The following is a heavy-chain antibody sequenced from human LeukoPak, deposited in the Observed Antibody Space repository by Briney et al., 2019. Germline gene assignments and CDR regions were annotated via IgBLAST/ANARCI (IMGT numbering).Heavy chain of an antibody. J-gene: IGHJ4*02. Sequence: SETLSLTCAVSGGSISSSNWWSWVRQAPGKGLEWIGEIYHSGSTNYNPSLKSRVTISVDKSKNQFSLKLSSVTAADTAVYYCARRPKGQQLVPHYFDYWGQGTLVTVSS. CDR3: ARRPKGQQLVPHYFDY. V-gene: IGHV4-4*02. D-gene: IGHD6-13*01. CDR2: IYHSGST. CDR1: GGSISSSNW.